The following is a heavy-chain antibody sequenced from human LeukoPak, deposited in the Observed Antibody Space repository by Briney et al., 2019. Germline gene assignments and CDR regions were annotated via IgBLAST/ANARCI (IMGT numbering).Heavy chain of an antibody. J-gene: IGHJ4*02. Sequence: PGGSLRLSCVASGFTFSTYAMSWVRQAPGKRLEWVAVISGGSANSQYADSVKGRFIISRDNSKNIVYLQMNGLRVEDTAVYYCAKLEKLIQGDILKPFDYWGLGTLVTVSS. D-gene: IGHD3-9*01. CDR2: ISGGSANS. CDR1: GFTFSTYA. CDR3: AKLEKLIQGDILKPFDY. V-gene: IGHV3-23*01.